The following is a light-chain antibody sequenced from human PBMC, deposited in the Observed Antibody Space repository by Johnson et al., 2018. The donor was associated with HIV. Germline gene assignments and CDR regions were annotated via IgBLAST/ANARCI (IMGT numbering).Light chain of an antibody. CDR1: SSTIGNNY. J-gene: IGLJ1*01. V-gene: IGLV1-51*02. CDR2: KNN. Sequence: QSVLTQPPSVSAAPGQKVTISCSGSSSTIGNNYVSWYQVLPGTAPKLLIYKNNNRPSGIPDRFSGSKSGTSATLAIHGLQTGDAADYYCGTWDTSLTTGGVFGTGTKVTVL. CDR3: GTWDTSLTTGGV.